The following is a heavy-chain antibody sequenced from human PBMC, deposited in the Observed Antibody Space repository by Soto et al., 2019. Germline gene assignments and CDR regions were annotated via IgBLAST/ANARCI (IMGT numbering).Heavy chain of an antibody. CDR3: AKESVRDRVGEFDY. CDR2: ISVSGDST. D-gene: IGHD1-26*01. V-gene: IGHV3-23*01. Sequence: GGSLRLSCGVSGITFSIYALSLVRQSPGKGLEWVSAISVSGDSTYYADSVKGRFTISRDNSKNTLYLEMNSLRPEDTAVFYCAKESVRDRVGEFDYSGHGDMIAVSS. CDR1: GITFSIYA. J-gene: IGHJ4*01.